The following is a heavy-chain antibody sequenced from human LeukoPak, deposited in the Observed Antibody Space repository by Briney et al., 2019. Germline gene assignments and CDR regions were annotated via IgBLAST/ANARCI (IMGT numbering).Heavy chain of an antibody. CDR3: AKARDSSGSFGFDY. V-gene: IGHV3-53*01. D-gene: IGHD6-19*01. CDR1: GFTVSSNY. Sequence: PGGSLRLSCAASGFTVSSNYMSWVRQAPGKGLEWVSVIYSGGSTYYADSVKGRFTISRDNSKNTLYLQMNSLRAEDTAVYYCAKARDSSGSFGFDYWGQGTLVTVSS. CDR2: IYSGGST. J-gene: IGHJ4*02.